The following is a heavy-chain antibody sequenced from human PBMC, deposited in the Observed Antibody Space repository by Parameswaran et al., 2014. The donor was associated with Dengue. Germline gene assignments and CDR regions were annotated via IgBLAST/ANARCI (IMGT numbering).Heavy chain of an antibody. J-gene: IGHJ6*02. CDR3: ARDQQSYSRFYYYGMDV. D-gene: IGHD6-13*01. CDR2: ISSRSTFI. V-gene: IGHV3-21*06. Sequence: VRQMPGKGLEWVSSISSRSTFIKYADSVKGRFTISRDNANNSLYLEMNSLRAEDTAVYYCARDQQSYSRFYYYGMDVWGQGTTVTVSS.